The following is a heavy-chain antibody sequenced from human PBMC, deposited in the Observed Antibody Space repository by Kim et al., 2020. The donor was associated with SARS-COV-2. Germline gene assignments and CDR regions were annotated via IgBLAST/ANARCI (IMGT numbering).Heavy chain of an antibody. J-gene: IGHJ4*02. CDR2: IKQDGSEK. V-gene: IGHV3-7*03. CDR1: GFTFSSYW. D-gene: IGHD3-10*01. CDR3: ARDKGPDRVVRGVIIPSPPQAPDY. Sequence: GGSLRLSCAASGFTFSSYWMSWVRQAPGKGLEWVANIKQDGSEKYYVDSVKGRFTISRDNAKNSLYLQMNSLRAEDTAVYYCARDKGPDRVVRGVIIPSPPQAPDYWGQGTLVTVSS.